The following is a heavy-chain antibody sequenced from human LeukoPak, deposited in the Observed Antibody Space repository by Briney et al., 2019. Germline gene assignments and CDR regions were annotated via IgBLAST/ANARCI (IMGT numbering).Heavy chain of an antibody. CDR2: ISSSSNII. CDR3: ARDLYPGY. J-gene: IGHJ4*02. V-gene: IGHV3-48*01. Sequence: GGSLRLSCVGSGFTFSIYSMNWVRQAPGKGLEWVSYISSSSNIIHYTDSVKGRFTISRDNAKNSLYLQMNSLRVEDTAVYYCARDLYPGYWGQGTLVIVFS. CDR1: GFTFSIYS. D-gene: IGHD3-10*01.